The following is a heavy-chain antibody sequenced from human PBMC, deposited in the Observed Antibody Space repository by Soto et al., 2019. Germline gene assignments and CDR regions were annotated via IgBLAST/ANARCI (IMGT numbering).Heavy chain of an antibody. J-gene: IGHJ4*02. CDR2: MNPNSGNT. D-gene: IGHD3-3*01. CDR1: GYTFTSYD. Sequence: ASVKVSCKTSGYTFTSYDINWVRQATGQGLEWMGWMNPNSGNTGYAQKFQGRVTMTRNTSISTAYMELSSLRSEDTAVYYCARGITIFGVVPGWGQGTLVTVSS. V-gene: IGHV1-8*01. CDR3: ARGITIFGVVPG.